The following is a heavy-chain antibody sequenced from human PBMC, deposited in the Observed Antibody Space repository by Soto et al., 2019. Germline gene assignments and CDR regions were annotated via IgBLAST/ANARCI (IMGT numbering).Heavy chain of an antibody. Sequence: PSETLSLTCTVSGGSISSSSYYWGWIRQPPGKGLEWIGSIYYSGSTYYNPSLKSRVTISVDTSKNQFSLKLSSVTAADTAVYYCARLRVAGDRIDYWGQGTLVTVSS. CDR2: IYYSGST. D-gene: IGHD6-19*01. CDR1: GGSISSSSYY. J-gene: IGHJ4*02. V-gene: IGHV4-39*01. CDR3: ARLRVAGDRIDY.